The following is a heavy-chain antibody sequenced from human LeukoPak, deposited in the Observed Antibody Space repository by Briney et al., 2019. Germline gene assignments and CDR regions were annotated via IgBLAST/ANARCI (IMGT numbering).Heavy chain of an antibody. CDR2: INPNSGNT. CDR3: ARDLYANYGSGSYYDY. V-gene: IGHV1-8*01. Sequence: ASVKVSCKASGYTFTSYDINWVRQATGQGLEWMGWINPNSGNTGYAQKFQGRVTMTTDTSTGTAYMDLRSLRSDDAAMYYCARDLYANYGSGSYYDYWGQGTLVTVSS. D-gene: IGHD3-10*01. CDR1: GYTFTSYD. J-gene: IGHJ4*02.